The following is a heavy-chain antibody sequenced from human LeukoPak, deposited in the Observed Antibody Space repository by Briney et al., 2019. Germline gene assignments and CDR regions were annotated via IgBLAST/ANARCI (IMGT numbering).Heavy chain of an antibody. CDR3: AKRGVVIRVILVGFHKEAYYFDS. Sequence: GGSLRLSCAVSGFSVSGYWMTWVRQAPGKGLEWVANIKQDGSEKNYVDSVKGRFTISRDNAENSLFLQMNSLRAEDTAVYFCAKRGVVIRVILVGFHKEAYYFDSWGQGALVTVSS. CDR1: GFSVSGYW. D-gene: IGHD3-22*01. CDR2: IKQDGSEK. J-gene: IGHJ4*02. V-gene: IGHV3-7*03.